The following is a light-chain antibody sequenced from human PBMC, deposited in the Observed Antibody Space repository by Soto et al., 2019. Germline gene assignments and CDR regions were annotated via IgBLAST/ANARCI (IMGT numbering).Light chain of an antibody. Sequence: QSVLTQSPSASGTPGQRVTISCSGSSSNIGSNTVNWYQQLPGTAPKLLIFTNNQRPSGVPDRFSGSNSGTSASLAISGLQSDDEADYYCAAWDDSLNGWVFGGGTKLTVL. CDR2: TNN. CDR3: AAWDDSLNGWV. V-gene: IGLV1-44*01. J-gene: IGLJ3*02. CDR1: SSNIGSNT.